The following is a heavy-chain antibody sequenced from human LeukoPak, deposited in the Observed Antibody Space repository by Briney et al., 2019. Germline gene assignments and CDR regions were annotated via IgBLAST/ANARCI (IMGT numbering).Heavy chain of an antibody. J-gene: IGHJ6*02. V-gene: IGHV1-69*13. CDR2: IIPIFGTA. CDR1: GGTFSSYA. Sequence: SVKVSCKASGGTFSSYAISWVRQAPGQGLEWMGGIIPIFGTANYAQKFQGRVTITADESTSTAYMELSSLRSEDTAVYYCARGNYDYVWGSYRTRPYYYYGMNVWGQGTTVTVSS. CDR3: ARGNYDYVWGSYRTRPYYYYGMNV. D-gene: IGHD3-16*02.